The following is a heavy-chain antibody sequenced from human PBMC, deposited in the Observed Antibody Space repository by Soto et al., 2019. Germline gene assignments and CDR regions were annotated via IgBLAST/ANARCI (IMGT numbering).Heavy chain of an antibody. V-gene: IGHV1-69*12. J-gene: IGHJ6*02. Sequence: QVPLVQSGAEVKKPGSSVKVSCKASGGTFSSYAISWVRQAPGQGLEWMGGIIPIFGTANYAQKFQGRVTITADESTSTAYMELSSLRSEDTAVYYCAREKGIAAAGRGGYYYGMDVWGQGTTVTVSS. CDR1: GGTFSSYA. D-gene: IGHD6-13*01. CDR2: IIPIFGTA. CDR3: AREKGIAAAGRGGYYYGMDV.